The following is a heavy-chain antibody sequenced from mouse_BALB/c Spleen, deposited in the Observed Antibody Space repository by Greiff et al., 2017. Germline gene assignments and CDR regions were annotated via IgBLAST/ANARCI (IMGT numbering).Heavy chain of an antibody. CDR3: VRHDGNYEYIDV. V-gene: IGHV10-1*02. D-gene: IGHD2-3*01. J-gene: IGHJ1*01. Sequence: GGGLVQPKGSLKLSCAASGFTFNTYAMNWVRQAPGKGLEWVARIRSKSNNYATYYADSVKDRFTISRDDSQSMLYLQMNNLKTEDTAMYYCVRHDGNYEYIDVWGAGTTVTVSS. CDR1: GFTFNTYA. CDR2: IRSKSNNYAT.